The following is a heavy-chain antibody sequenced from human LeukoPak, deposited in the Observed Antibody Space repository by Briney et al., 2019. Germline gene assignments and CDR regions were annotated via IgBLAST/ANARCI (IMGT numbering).Heavy chain of an antibody. CDR3: ATENRDSSGYYCYLDL. D-gene: IGHD3-22*01. CDR1: GFTFDDYA. CDR2: ISWNSTSI. V-gene: IGHV3-9*01. J-gene: IGHJ2*01. Sequence: GGSLRLSCAASGFTFDDYAMHWVRQAPGKGLEWVSGISWNSTSIGYADSVKGRFTISRDNAKSCLYLQMNSLRAEDTALYYCATENRDSSGYYCYLDLWGRGTLVTVSS.